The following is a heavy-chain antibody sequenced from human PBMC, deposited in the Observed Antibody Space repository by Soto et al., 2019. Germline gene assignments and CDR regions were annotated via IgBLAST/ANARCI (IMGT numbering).Heavy chain of an antibody. Sequence: QVQLVESGGGVVQPGRSLRLSCAASGFTFSSYGMHWVRQAPGKGLEWVAVISYDGSNKYYADSVKGRFTISRDNSKNTLYLQMNSLRAEDTAVYYCAKDSDLGYCSGDSCYGYYFDYWGQGTLVTVSS. CDR2: ISYDGSNK. V-gene: IGHV3-30*18. CDR3: AKDSDLGYCSGDSCYGYYFDY. CDR1: GFTFSSYG. D-gene: IGHD2-15*01. J-gene: IGHJ4*02.